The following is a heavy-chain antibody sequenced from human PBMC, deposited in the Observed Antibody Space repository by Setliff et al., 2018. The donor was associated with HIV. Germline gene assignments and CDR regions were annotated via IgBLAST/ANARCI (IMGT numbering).Heavy chain of an antibody. V-gene: IGHV3-9*01. Sequence: GGSLRLSCAASGFNFDDYAMHWGRQVPGKGPEWVSGITWNSGTIAYADSVKGRFTISRDNSKKTLYLQMNSLRAEDTAVYYCAKDWQWERPCYGMNIWGQGTPVTVSS. CDR3: AKDWQWERPCYGMNI. D-gene: IGHD1-26*01. J-gene: IGHJ6*02. CDR2: ITWNSGTI. CDR1: GFNFDDYA.